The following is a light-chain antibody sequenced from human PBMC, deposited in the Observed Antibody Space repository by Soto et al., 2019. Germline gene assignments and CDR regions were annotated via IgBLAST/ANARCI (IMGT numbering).Light chain of an antibody. CDR2: AAS. CDR1: QSISRY. CDR3: QQTYSNWIT. V-gene: IGKV1-39*01. Sequence: DIQLTQSPSSLSASVGDRITITCRSSQSISRYLNWYQQKPGKAPKLLIYAASSLQSGVPSRFSGSGSGTDFTLTISSLQPEDFATYYCQQTYSNWITFGQGTRLEIK. J-gene: IGKJ5*01.